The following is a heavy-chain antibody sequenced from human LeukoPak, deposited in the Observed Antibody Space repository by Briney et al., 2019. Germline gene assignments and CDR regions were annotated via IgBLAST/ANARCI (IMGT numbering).Heavy chain of an antibody. Sequence: GSPRLSCAASGFTFSSYSMGWVRQAPGRGLEWVSSISGGTTYYADSVKGRFTISRDNSKNTVSLQMNSLRAEDTAVYYCAKSVYHSGNYWGQGTLVTVSS. J-gene: IGHJ4*02. CDR3: AKSVYHSGNY. D-gene: IGHD3-10*01. CDR2: ISGGTT. CDR1: GFTFSSYS. V-gene: IGHV3-23*01.